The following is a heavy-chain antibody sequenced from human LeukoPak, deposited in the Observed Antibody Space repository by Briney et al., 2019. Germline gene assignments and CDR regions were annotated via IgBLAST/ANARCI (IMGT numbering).Heavy chain of an antibody. V-gene: IGHV4-59*01. CDR3: AMYVSPSGPNWLDP. J-gene: IGHJ5*02. D-gene: IGHD2-8*01. CDR1: GGSITGYW. CDR2: IRYDGTT. Sequence: SETLSLTCTVSGGSITGYWWSWIRQPPGKGLEWIANIRYDGTTYFNPSLNSRLTISVDTSKNQFSMKLSSMSAADTAMYYCAMYVSPSGPNWLDPWGRGTLVTVSS.